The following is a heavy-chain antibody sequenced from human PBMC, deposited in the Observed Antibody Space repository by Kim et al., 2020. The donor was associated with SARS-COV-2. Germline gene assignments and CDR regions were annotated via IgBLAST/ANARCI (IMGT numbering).Heavy chain of an antibody. J-gene: IGHJ4*02. D-gene: IGHD6-13*01. V-gene: IGHV4-34*01. CDR2: INHSGST. CDR3: ARGVAAAGYLDY. Sequence: SETLSLTCAVYGGSFSGYYWSWIRQPPGKGLEWIGEINHSGSTNYNPSLKSRVTISVDTSKNQFSLKLSSVTAADTAVYYCARGVAAAGYLDYWGQGTLVTVSS. CDR1: GGSFSGYY.